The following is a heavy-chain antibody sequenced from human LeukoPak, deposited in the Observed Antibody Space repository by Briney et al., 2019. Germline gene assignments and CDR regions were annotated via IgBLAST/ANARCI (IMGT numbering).Heavy chain of an antibody. CDR3: AKDYYDSSGHLDY. J-gene: IGHJ4*02. V-gene: IGHV3-30*18. CDR1: GFTFSSYG. D-gene: IGHD3-22*01. Sequence: PGGSLRLSCAASGFTFSSYGMHWVRQAPGKGLEWVAVISYDGSNKYYADSVKGRFTISRDNSKNTLYLQMNSLRAEDTAVYYCAKDYYDSSGHLDYWGQGTLVTVSS. CDR2: ISYDGSNK.